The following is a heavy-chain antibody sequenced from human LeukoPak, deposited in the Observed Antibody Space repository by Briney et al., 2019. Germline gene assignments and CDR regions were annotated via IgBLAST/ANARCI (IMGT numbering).Heavy chain of an antibody. D-gene: IGHD3-9*01. CDR2: MNPNSGNT. J-gene: IGHJ6*03. V-gene: IGHV1-8*01. CDR3: ARVGGRSIVLRYFDWLSRHYMDV. Sequence: GASVKVSCKASGYTFTSYDINWVRQATGQGLEWMGWMNPNSGNTGYAQKFQGRVTMTRNTSISTAYMELSSLRSEDTAVYYCARVGGRSIVLRYFDWLSRHYMDVWGKGTTVTISS. CDR1: GYTFTSYD.